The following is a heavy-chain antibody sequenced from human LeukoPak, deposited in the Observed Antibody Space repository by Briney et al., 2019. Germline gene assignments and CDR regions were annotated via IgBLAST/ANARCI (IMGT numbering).Heavy chain of an antibody. Sequence: ASVKVSCKASGYTFTGYYMHWVRQAPRQGLEWMGWINPNSGGTNYAQKFQGRVTMTRDTSISTAYMELSGLRSDDTAVYYCARGGYDFSSGYSVPRYWGQGTLVTVSS. D-gene: IGHD3-3*01. CDR1: GYTFTGYY. CDR2: INPNSGGT. V-gene: IGHV1-2*02. J-gene: IGHJ4*02. CDR3: ARGGYDFSSGYSVPRY.